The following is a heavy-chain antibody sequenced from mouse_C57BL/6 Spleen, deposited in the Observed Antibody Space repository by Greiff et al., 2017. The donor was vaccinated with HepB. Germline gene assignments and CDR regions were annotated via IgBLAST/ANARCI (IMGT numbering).Heavy chain of an antibody. Sequence: EVQLQQSGPELVKPGASVKISCKASGYTFTDYYMNWVKQSHGKSLEWIGDINPNNGGTSYNQKFKGKATLTVDKSSSTAYMELRSLTSADSAVYYCARSYCDYDWFAYWGQGTLVTVSA. J-gene: IGHJ3*01. V-gene: IGHV1-26*01. D-gene: IGHD2-4*01. CDR3: ARSYCDYDWFAY. CDR1: GYTFTDYY. CDR2: INPNNGGT.